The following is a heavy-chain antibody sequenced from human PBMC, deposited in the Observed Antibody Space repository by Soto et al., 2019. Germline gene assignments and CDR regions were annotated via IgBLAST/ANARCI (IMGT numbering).Heavy chain of an antibody. Sequence: GGSLRLSCAASGFIVNNFGIHWVRQAPGKGLEWVAVIWYDGSKKYYADSVKGRFTISRDSSKNTVDLEMNSLRVEDTAVYHCASAGQQLVWYFDYWGHGTLVTVSS. D-gene: IGHD6-13*01. V-gene: IGHV3-33*01. CDR2: IWYDGSKK. J-gene: IGHJ4*01. CDR3: ASAGQQLVWYFDY. CDR1: GFIVNNFG.